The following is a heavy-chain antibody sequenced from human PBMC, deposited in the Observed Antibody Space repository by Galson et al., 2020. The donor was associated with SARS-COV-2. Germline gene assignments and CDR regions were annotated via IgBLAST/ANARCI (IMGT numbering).Heavy chain of an antibody. CDR1: GYSSTSYW. V-gene: IGHV5-51*01. CDR3: ARAVVVAATGGGGDFDY. CDR2: IYPGDSDT. Sequence: GESLKISCKGSGYSSTSYWIGWVRQMPGKGLEWMGIIYPGDSDTRYSPSFQGQVTISADKSISTAYLQWSSLKASDTAMYYCARAVVVAATGGGGDFDYWGQGTLVTVSS. D-gene: IGHD2-15*01. J-gene: IGHJ4*02.